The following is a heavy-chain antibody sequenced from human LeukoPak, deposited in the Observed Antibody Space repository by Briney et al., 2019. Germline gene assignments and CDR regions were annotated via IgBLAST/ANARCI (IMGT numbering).Heavy chain of an antibody. CDR3: AKDFGTAHSSSWYESLDFFVDY. Sequence: GGSLRLSCAAPGFTFSSYAMSWVRQAPGKGLEWVSAISGSGGSTYYADSVKGRFTISRDNSKNTLYLQMNSLRAEDTAVYYCAKDFGTAHSSSWYESLDFFVDYWGQGTLVTVSS. CDR2: ISGSGGST. J-gene: IGHJ4*02. D-gene: IGHD6-13*01. V-gene: IGHV3-23*01. CDR1: GFTFSSYA.